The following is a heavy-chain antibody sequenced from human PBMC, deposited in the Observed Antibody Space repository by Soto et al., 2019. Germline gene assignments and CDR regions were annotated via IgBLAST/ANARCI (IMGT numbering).Heavy chain of an antibody. Sequence: PSETLSLTCAVYGGSFSGYYWTWIRQPPGKGLEWIGEINPSGNSNYNPSLKSRVTISVDTSKNQFSLRLTSVTAADTAVYYGVVWFGELSTGTDFWGQGTLVTVSS. J-gene: IGHJ4*02. CDR1: GGSFSGYY. V-gene: IGHV4-34*01. D-gene: IGHD3-10*01. CDR3: VVWFGELSTGTDF. CDR2: INPSGNS.